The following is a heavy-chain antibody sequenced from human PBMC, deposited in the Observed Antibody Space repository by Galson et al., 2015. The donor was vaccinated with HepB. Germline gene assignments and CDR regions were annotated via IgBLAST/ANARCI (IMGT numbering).Heavy chain of an antibody. CDR2: IYSGGNT. D-gene: IGHD6-6*01. CDR1: GFTVSRNY. J-gene: IGHJ2*01. V-gene: IGHV3-66*01. CDR3: ARGPGGSSSLPWFFDL. Sequence: SLRLSCAASGFTVSRNYMSWVRQAPGKGLEWVSVIYSGGNTYYADSVKGRFTISRDNSRNTLYLQMKSLRIEDTAVYYCARGPGGSSSLPWFFDLWGRGTLVTVSS.